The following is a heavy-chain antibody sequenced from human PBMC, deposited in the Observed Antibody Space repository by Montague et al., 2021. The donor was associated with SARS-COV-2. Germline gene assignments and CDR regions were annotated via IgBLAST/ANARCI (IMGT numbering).Heavy chain of an antibody. CDR3: ARVRYYGSLPSFGMDV. CDR1: GGSFSGYY. D-gene: IGHD3-10*01. CDR2: INHSGST. V-gene: IGHV4-34*01. Sequence: SETLSLTCAVYGGSFSGYYWSWIRQPPGKGLEWIGEINHSGSTNYNPSLKSRVTILVDTSKNQFSLKLSSVTAADTAVYYCARVRYYGSLPSFGMDVWGQGTTVTVSS. J-gene: IGHJ6*02.